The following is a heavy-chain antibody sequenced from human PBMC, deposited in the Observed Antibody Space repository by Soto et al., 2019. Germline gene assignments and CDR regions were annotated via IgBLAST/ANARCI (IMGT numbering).Heavy chain of an antibody. CDR3: ARLVSLLQPFDS. CDR1: GYTFPNYW. D-gene: IGHD4-4*01. V-gene: IGHV5-51*01. Sequence: GESLKISCQTSGYTFPNYWIGWVRQMPGGGLEWLGLIFPRDFDVRYSPSFEGRVTISADRSTATAFLQWSSLEASDSALYFCARLVSLLQPFDSWGQGTPVTVSS. J-gene: IGHJ5*01. CDR2: IFPRDFDV.